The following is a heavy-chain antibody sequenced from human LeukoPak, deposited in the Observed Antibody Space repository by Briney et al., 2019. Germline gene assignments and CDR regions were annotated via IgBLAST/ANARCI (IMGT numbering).Heavy chain of an antibody. CDR1: GFTFSNYA. V-gene: IGHV3-23*01. J-gene: IGHJ4*02. CDR2: ISGSGSST. Sequence: GGSLRLSCAASGFTFSNYAMSWVRQAPGKGLEWVSAISGSGSSTYYADSVKGRFTISRDNSKSTLYLQMNSLRAEDTAVCYCARDGDSYGYDFDYWGQGTLVTVSS. CDR3: ARDGDSYGYDFDY. D-gene: IGHD5-18*01.